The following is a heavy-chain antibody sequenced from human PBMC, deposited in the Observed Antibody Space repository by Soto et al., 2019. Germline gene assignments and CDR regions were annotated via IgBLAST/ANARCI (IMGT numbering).Heavy chain of an antibody. CDR1: GGSISSSSYY. V-gene: IGHV4-39*07. Sequence: PSETLSLICTVSGGSISSSSYYWGWIRQPPGKGLEWIGSIYYSGSTYYNPSLKGRVTISVDTSKNQFSLKLTSVTAADTAVYYCARGAGDFSGPASFDIWGQGTMVTVSS. D-gene: IGHD6-25*01. CDR3: ARGAGDFSGPASFDI. J-gene: IGHJ3*02. CDR2: IYYSGST.